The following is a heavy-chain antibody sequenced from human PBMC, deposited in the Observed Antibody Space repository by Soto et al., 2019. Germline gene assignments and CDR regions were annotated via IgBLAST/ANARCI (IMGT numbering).Heavy chain of an antibody. Sequence: PGESLKISCKGSGYIFSTYYISWVRQMPGKGLEWMGRIDPSDSYSNYSPSFQGHVTISADKSISTAYLQWSSLKASDTAIYYCARHSYVSGSYYPPHYWGQGTLVTVSS. CDR3: ARHSYVSGSYYPPHY. D-gene: IGHD3-10*01. CDR1: GYIFSTYY. J-gene: IGHJ4*02. V-gene: IGHV5-10-1*01. CDR2: IDPSDSYS.